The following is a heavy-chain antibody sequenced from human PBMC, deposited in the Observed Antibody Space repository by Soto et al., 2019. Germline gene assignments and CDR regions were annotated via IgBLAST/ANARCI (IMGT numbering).Heavy chain of an antibody. CDR1: GYTFTGYY. CDR3: ARDRGYSYGPALYYFDY. Sequence: ASVKVSCKASGYTFTGYYMHWVRQATGQGFEWMGWINPNSGGTNYAQKLQGRVTMTTDTSTSTAYMELRSLRSDDTAVYYCARDRGYSYGPALYYFDYWGQGTLVTVSS. J-gene: IGHJ4*02. CDR2: INPNSGGT. D-gene: IGHD5-18*01. V-gene: IGHV1-2*02.